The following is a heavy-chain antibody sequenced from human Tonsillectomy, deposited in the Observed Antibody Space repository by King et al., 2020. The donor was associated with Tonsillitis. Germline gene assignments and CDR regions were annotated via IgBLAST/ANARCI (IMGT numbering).Heavy chain of an antibody. CDR2: ISPGGTTN. D-gene: IGHD5/OR15-5a*01. J-gene: IGHJ4*02. CDR1: GLTFNSEW. CDR3: VRGVSYGRFDS. V-gene: IGHV3-7*03. Sequence: VQLVESGGDLVQPGGSLRLSCAASGLTFNSEWMAWVRQAPGKGLEWVANISPGGTTNAYLDSVKGRFTASRDNAKDSLSLQMDSRIAEDTAIYYCVRGVSYGRFDSWGQGTLVTVSS.